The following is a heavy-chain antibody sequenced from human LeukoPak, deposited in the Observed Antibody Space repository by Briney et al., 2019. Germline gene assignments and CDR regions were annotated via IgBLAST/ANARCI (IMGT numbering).Heavy chain of an antibody. CDR2: ISGSGGST. CDR3: ARENLVTMIVVAREGNAFDI. D-gene: IGHD3-22*01. J-gene: IGHJ3*02. V-gene: IGHV3-23*01. Sequence: PGGSLRLSCAASGFTFSSYTMSWVRQAPGKGLEWVSAISGSGGSTYYADSVKGRFTISRDNSKNTLYLQMNSLRAEDTAVYYCARENLVTMIVVAREGNAFDIWGQGTMVTVSS. CDR1: GFTFSSYT.